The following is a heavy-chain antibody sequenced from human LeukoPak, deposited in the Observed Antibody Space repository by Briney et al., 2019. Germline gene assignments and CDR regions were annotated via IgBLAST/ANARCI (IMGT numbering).Heavy chain of an antibody. CDR3: ARDSPGTTASDY. Sequence: PGGSLRLSCAASGFTFSRKTMNWVRQAPGKGLEWVSYISSDGGTVYYAASVRGRFTISRDNTKNSLFLQMNSLRAEDTAVYYCARDSPGTTASDYWGQGTLVTVSS. J-gene: IGHJ4*02. V-gene: IGHV3-48*04. CDR1: GFTFSRKT. CDR2: ISSDGGTV. D-gene: IGHD1-1*01.